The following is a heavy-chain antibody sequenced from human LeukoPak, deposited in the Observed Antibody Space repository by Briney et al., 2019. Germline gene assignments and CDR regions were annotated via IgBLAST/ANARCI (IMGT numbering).Heavy chain of an antibody. CDR2: ISPYNGNT. D-gene: IGHD2-2*02. Sequence: ASVKVSCTASGYTFTSYGISWVRQAPGQGLEWMGWISPYNGNTNYAQTIQDRVTMNTDTSTSTGYMELRGLRSDDTAVYYCARGNCRSTECYTDDAFDIWGQGTMVTVSS. J-gene: IGHJ3*02. CDR1: GYTFTSYG. CDR3: ARGNCRSTECYTDDAFDI. V-gene: IGHV1-18*01.